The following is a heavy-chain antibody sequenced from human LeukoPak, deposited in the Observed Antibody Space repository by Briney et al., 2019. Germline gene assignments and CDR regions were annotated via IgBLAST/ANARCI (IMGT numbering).Heavy chain of an antibody. Sequence: SETLFLTCTVSGDSISTSSYYWGWIRQPPGKGLEWLGSIYYSGSTYYNPSLKSRVTISVDTPKNQFSLNLYSVTAADTAVFYCARSYYYDYRQIDYWGQGTLVTVSS. D-gene: IGHD3-22*01. V-gene: IGHV4-39*01. J-gene: IGHJ4*02. CDR3: ARSYYYDYRQIDY. CDR2: IYYSGST. CDR1: GDSISTSSYY.